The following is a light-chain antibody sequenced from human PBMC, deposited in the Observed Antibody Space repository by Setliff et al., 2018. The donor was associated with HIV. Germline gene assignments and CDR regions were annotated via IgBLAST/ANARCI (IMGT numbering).Light chain of an antibody. V-gene: IGLV2-14*01. CDR3: SSNTSSSPLYV. Sequence: QSVLTQPASVSGSPGQSITISCTAISSDFGDSQSVSWYQQHPGKAPKRMIYEVSDRPSGVSNRFSGSKSGNTASLTISRLQAEDEADYFCSSNTSSSPLYVFATGTKVTVL. CDR2: EVS. CDR1: SSDFGDSQS. J-gene: IGLJ1*01.